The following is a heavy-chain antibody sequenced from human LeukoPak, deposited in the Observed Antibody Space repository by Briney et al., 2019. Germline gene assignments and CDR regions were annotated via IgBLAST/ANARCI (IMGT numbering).Heavy chain of an antibody. J-gene: IGHJ3*02. D-gene: IGHD5-18*01. Sequence: GRSLRLSCAASGFTFSSYAMHWVRQAPGKGLEWVAVISYDGSNKYYADSVKGRFTISRDNSKNTLYLQMNSLRAEDTAVYYCARVGSRGYSYGHDAFDIWGQGTMVTVSS. CDR2: ISYDGSNK. V-gene: IGHV3-30-3*01. CDR1: GFTFSSYA. CDR3: ARVGSRGYSYGHDAFDI.